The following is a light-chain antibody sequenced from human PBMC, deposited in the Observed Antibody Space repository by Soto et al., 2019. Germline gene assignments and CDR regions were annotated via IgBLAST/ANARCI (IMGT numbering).Light chain of an antibody. CDR1: SSDVGTYNY. CDR2: KVN. Sequence: QSALTQPASVSGSPGQSITISCTGTSSDVGTYNYVSWYQQHPGKAPKLIIHKVNNRPSGVSDRFSGSKSGNTASLTISGLQGDDEADYYCNSYTSTSTYVFGTGTKVTVL. V-gene: IGLV2-14*01. J-gene: IGLJ1*01. CDR3: NSYTSTSTYV.